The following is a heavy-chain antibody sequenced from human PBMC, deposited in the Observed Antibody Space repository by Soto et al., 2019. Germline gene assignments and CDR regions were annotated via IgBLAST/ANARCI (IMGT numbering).Heavy chain of an antibody. J-gene: IGHJ6*02. V-gene: IGHV1-3*01. CDR1: GYTFTSYA. D-gene: IGHD3-22*01. CDR2: INAGNGNT. CDR3: ARGGYYDSSGSRNYHYYGMDV. Sequence: ASVKVSCKASGYTFTSYAMHWVRQAPGQRLEWMGWINAGNGNTKYSQKFQGRVTITRDTSASTAYMKLSSLRSDDTAMYYCARGGYYDSSGSRNYHYYGMDVWGQGTTVTVSS.